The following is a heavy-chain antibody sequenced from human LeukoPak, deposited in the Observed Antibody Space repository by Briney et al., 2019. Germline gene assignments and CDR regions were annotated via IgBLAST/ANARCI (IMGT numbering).Heavy chain of an antibody. CDR2: VSSSSSSYV. V-gene: IGHV3-21*01. CDR1: GFTFSSYS. D-gene: IGHD2-2*01. J-gene: IGHJ3*02. Sequence: GGSLRLSCAASGFTFSSYSMNWVRQAPGKGLEWVSSVSSSSSSYVYYADSVKGRFTISRDNAKNPLYLQMNSLRAEDTAVYYCARTGGYCSSISCYGAFDIWGQGTMVTVSS. CDR3: ARTGGYCSSISCYGAFDI.